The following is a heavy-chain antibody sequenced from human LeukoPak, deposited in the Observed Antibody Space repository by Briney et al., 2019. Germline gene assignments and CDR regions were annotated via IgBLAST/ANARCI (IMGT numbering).Heavy chain of an antibody. J-gene: IGHJ4*02. CDR3: AKVKGRGYNWNYYFDY. D-gene: IGHD1-7*01. CDR2: ISGSGGST. CDR1: VLTFSSYA. V-gene: IGHV3-23*01. Sequence: GGSLRLSCSLWVLTFSSYAMSWVRQAPGEGLEWVSAISGSGGSTYYADSVKGRFTISRDNSKNTLYLQMNSLRAEDMAVYYCAKVKGRGYNWNYYFDYWGQGTLVTVSS.